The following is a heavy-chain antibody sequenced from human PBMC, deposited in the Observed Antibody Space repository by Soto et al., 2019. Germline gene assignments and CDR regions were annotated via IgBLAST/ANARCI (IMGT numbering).Heavy chain of an antibody. D-gene: IGHD6-19*01. CDR2: ISWNSGSI. V-gene: IGHV3-9*01. Sequence: EVQLVESGGGLVQPGRSLRLSCAASGFTFDDYAMHWVRQAPGKGLEWVSGISWNSGSIGYADSVKGRFTISRDNAKNSLYLQMNSLRAEDTALYYCAKDRAERSGGYQFDYWGQGTLVTVSS. CDR3: AKDRAERSGGYQFDY. CDR1: GFTFDDYA. J-gene: IGHJ4*02.